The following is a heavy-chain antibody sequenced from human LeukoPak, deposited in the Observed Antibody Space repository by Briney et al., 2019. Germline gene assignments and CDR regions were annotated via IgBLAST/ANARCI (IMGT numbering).Heavy chain of an antibody. J-gene: IGHJ4*02. D-gene: IGHD6-13*01. CDR2: INWNGGST. V-gene: IGHV3-20*04. CDR3: AKSAAAAGPDYFDY. CDR1: GFSFDDYG. Sequence: GSLRLSCAASGFSFDDYGMSWVRQTPEKGLEWVSGINWNGGSTGYADSVKGRFTISRDNAKNSLYLQMNSLRAEDTALYYCAKSAAAAGPDYFDYWGQGTLVTVSS.